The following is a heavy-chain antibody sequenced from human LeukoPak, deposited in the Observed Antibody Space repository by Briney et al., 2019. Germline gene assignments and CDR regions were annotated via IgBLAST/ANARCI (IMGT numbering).Heavy chain of an antibody. CDR1: GFTLSQYG. Sequence: GESLRLSCEASGFTLSQYGLHWVRQAPGKGLEWVAFIPSEGSGRFHAASVKDRFSISKDDSKHTLYLQMNSLRAEDTALYYCVKSGNTSGSCWYFDLWGRGTLVTVSS. D-gene: IGHD3-10*01. CDR2: IPSEGSGR. J-gene: IGHJ2*01. CDR3: VKSGNTSGSCWYFDL. V-gene: IGHV3-30*02.